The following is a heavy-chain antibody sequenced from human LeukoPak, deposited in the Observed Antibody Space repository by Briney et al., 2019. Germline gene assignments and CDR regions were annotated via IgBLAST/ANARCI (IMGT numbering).Heavy chain of an antibody. CDR1: GDSISSSSYY. Sequence: SETLSLTCTVSGDSISSSSYYWGWVRQPPGKGLEWIGAIYYSGSSYYSPSLKSRVTISLDTSKNQFSLKLRSVTAADTAVYYCARRRYYDSTGFLDWGQGSLVSVSS. V-gene: IGHV4-39*01. CDR2: IYYSGSS. J-gene: IGHJ1*01. D-gene: IGHD3-22*01. CDR3: ARRRYYDSTGFLD.